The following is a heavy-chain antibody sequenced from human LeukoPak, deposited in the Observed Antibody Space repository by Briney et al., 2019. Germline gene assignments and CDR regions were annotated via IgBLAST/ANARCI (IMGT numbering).Heavy chain of an antibody. V-gene: IGHV3-23*01. CDR2: ISGGGGAT. CDR1: EFTFSNYA. J-gene: IGHJ4*02. Sequence: GGSLRLSCVASEFTFSNYAMNWVRQAPGKGLEWVSAISGGGGATYYADSVKGRFTTSRDNFKNTLYPQMNSLRPEDTAVYYCAKDQSRMVRGVTDYWGQGTLVTVSS. CDR3: AKDQSRMVRGVTDY. D-gene: IGHD3-10*01.